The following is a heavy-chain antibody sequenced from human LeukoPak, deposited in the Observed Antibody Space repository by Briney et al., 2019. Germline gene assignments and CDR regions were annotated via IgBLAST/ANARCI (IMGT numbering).Heavy chain of an antibody. CDR2: IIPIFGTA. J-gene: IGHJ6*03. V-gene: IGHV1-69*13. Sequence: SVKVSCKASGGTFSSYAISWVRQAPGQGLEWMGGIIPIFGTANYAQKFQGRVTITADESTSTAYMELSSLRSEDTAVYYCATGETNHYYMDVWGKGTTVTVSS. CDR3: ATGETNHYYMDV. D-gene: IGHD7-27*01. CDR1: GGTFSSYA.